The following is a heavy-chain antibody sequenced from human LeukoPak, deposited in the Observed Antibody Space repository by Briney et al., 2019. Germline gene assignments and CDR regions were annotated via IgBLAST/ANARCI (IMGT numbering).Heavy chain of an antibody. CDR2: KKNDGAEK. CDR3: AKDSYSKGDF. CDR1: GVTFSYHW. D-gene: IGHD6-13*01. Sequence: GGSLRLSCAASGVTFSYHWMTWVRQAPGRGREWVANKKNDGAEKNYVDSVKGRFTISRDNAKNSLYLQMNSLRAEDTAVYYGAKDSYSKGDFWGQGVLVSDSS. J-gene: IGHJ4*02. V-gene: IGHV3-7*01.